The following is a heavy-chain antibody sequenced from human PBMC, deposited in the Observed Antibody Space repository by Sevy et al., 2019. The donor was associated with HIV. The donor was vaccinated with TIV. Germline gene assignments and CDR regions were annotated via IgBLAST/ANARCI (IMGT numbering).Heavy chain of an antibody. D-gene: IGHD2-21*01. Sequence: SETLSLTCTVSGGSISSYYWSWIRQPPGKGLEWIGYIYYSGSTNYNPSLKSRVTISVKMSKNQLSLKLSSVTAADTAVYYCARVRVSRGGEYYYYMDVWGKGTTVTVSS. CDR1: GGSISSYY. V-gene: IGHV4-59*01. CDR3: ARVRVSRGGEYYYYMDV. CDR2: IYYSGST. J-gene: IGHJ6*03.